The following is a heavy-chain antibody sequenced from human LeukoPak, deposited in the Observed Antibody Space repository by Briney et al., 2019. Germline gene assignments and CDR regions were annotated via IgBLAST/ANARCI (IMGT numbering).Heavy chain of an antibody. CDR2: IYYSGST. CDR1: GGSISTTTTYY. Sequence: SETLSLTCTVSGGSISTTTTYYWGWIRQPPGKGLEWIGSIYYSGSTFYNPSLKSRVTISVDTSKNQFSLKLTSVTAADTAVYYCGRDFYGSGIYFDYWGQGTLVTVSS. CDR3: GRDFYGSGIYFDY. D-gene: IGHD3-10*01. J-gene: IGHJ4*02. V-gene: IGHV4-39*07.